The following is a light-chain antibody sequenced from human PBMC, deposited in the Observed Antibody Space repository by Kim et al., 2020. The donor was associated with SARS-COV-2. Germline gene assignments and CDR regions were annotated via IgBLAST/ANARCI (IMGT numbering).Light chain of an antibody. CDR3: HQYNDWPPLT. Sequence: DIVMTQSPATLSVSPGERATLSCRASQSVSSNLAWYQQKPGQAPRLLIYGASTRAPGIPARFSGSGSGTDFTLTIYSLQSEDFAVYYCHQYNDWPPLTFGGGTKVDIK. CDR2: GAS. CDR1: QSVSSN. J-gene: IGKJ4*01. V-gene: IGKV3-15*01.